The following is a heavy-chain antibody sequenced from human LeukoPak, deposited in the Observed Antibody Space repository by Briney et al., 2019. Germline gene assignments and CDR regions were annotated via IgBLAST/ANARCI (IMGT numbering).Heavy chain of an antibody. CDR1: GGTFSGYY. CDR3: ARTDSSSWYPSLGYYYMDV. V-gene: IGHV4-34*01. J-gene: IGHJ6*03. CDR2: SNDSGGT. Sequence: SETLSLTCAVYGGTFSGYYWSWIRQPPGKRLEWVGESNDSGGTNYNPPLKSRVTISVDTSKNQFSLKLSSVTAADTAVYYCARTDSSSWYPSLGYYYMDVWGKGTTVTVSS. D-gene: IGHD6-13*01.